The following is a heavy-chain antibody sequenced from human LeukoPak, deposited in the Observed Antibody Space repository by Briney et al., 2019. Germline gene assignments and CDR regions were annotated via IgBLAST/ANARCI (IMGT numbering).Heavy chain of an antibody. V-gene: IGHV3-21*01. J-gene: IGHJ4*02. CDR3: TRDSYCSSTSCYRGHFDS. CDR2: ISAGTSNI. CDR1: GFTFSSYE. D-gene: IGHD2-2*01. Sequence: KPGGSLRLSCAASGFTFSSYEMNWVRQAPGKGLEWVSSISAGTSNIDYADSIKGRFTISRDNAKKSLYLQMNSLRAEDRAVYYCTRDSYCSSTSCYRGHFDSWGQGTLVTVSS.